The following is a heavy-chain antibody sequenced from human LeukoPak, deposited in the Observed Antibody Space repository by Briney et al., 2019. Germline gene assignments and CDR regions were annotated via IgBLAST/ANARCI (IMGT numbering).Heavy chain of an antibody. Sequence: SETLSLTCSVSGGSISSYYWSWIRQPPGKGLEWIGYIYYSGSANYNPSLKSRVTISVDTSKNQFSLKLSSVTAADTAVYYCARATKRQLLGAFDIWGQGTLVTVSS. D-gene: IGHD1-1*01. J-gene: IGHJ4*02. V-gene: IGHV4-59*01. CDR1: GGSISSYY. CDR2: IYYSGSA. CDR3: ARATKRQLLGAFDI.